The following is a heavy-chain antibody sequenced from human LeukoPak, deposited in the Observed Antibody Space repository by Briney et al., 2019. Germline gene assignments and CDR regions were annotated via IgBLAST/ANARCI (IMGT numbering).Heavy chain of an antibody. V-gene: IGHV3-21*04. CDR2: ISSSSSYI. D-gene: IGHD3-16*01. Sequence: GGSLRLSCAASGFTFSSYSMNWVRQAPGKGLEWVSSISSSSSYIYYADSVKGRFTISRDNAKNSLYLQMNSLRAEDTAVYYCAKSQITWYYFDYWGQGTLVTVSS. J-gene: IGHJ4*02. CDR3: AKSQITWYYFDY. CDR1: GFTFSSYS.